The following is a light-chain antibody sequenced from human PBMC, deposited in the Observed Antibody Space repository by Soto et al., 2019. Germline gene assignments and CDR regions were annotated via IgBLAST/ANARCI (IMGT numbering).Light chain of an antibody. CDR2: AAS. Sequence: IHMTQSPSSLSASVGDRVIITCRASQSIRNDLVWYQQKPGKAPKLLIYAASSLQSGVPSRFSGSGSGTDFTLTISSLQPDDFATYYCQHYNSYSEAFGQGTKVDI. J-gene: IGKJ1*01. CDR1: QSIRND. CDR3: QHYNSYSEA. V-gene: IGKV1-17*01.